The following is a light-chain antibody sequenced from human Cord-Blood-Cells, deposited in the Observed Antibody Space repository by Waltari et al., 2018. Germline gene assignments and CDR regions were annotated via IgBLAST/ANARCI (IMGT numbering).Light chain of an antibody. V-gene: IGKV1-39*01. Sequence: DIQLTQSPSSLSASVGDRVTIHCRASQSISSYLNWHQQKPGKAPKLLIYAASSLQSGVPSRFSGSGSGTDFTLTISSLQPEDFATYYCQQSYSTPIFTFGPGTKVDIK. CDR2: AAS. CDR1: QSISSY. CDR3: QQSYSTPIFT. J-gene: IGKJ3*01.